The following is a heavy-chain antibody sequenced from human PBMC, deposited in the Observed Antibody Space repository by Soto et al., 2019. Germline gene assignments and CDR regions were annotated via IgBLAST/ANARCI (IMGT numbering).Heavy chain of an antibody. CDR3: ARSLSSSAPEGGLIMDV. CDR1: GFTVSSNY. D-gene: IGHD6-13*01. V-gene: IGHV3-53*01. CDR2: IYSGGST. J-gene: IGHJ6*02. Sequence: GGSLRLSCAASGFTVSSNYMSWVRQAPGKGLEWVSVIYSGGSTYYGDSVKGRFTISRDNYKNTLYLQMNSLRAEDTAVYYCARSLSSSAPEGGLIMDVWGQGTTVTVSS.